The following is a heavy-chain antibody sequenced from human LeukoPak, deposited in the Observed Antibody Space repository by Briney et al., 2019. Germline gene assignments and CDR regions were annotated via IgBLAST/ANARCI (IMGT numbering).Heavy chain of an antibody. CDR2: ISSSGSTI. CDR3: AKSHLDYYYMDV. V-gene: IGHV3-11*01. J-gene: IGHJ6*03. Sequence: GGSLRLSCAASGFTFSDYYMSWIRQAPGKGLEWVSYISSSGSTIYYADSVKGRFTISRDNSKNTLYLQMNSLRAEDTAVYYCAKSHLDYYYMDVWGKGTTVTISS. D-gene: IGHD3-3*02. CDR1: GFTFSDYY.